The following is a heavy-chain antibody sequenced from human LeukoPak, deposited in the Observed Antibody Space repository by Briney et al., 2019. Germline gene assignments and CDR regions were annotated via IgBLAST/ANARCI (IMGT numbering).Heavy chain of an antibody. CDR3: ARGPRGYSGSATGYFFDF. V-gene: IGHV3-48*03. D-gene: IGHD5-12*01. CDR2: ISSSGNTI. Sequence: GGSLRLSCAASGFTFSSYEMNWVRQAPGKGLEWVSYISSSGNTIYYADSVKGRFTISRDNAKNSLFLEMNSLRAEDTATYYCARGPRGYSGSATGYFFDFWGQGTLVTVSS. J-gene: IGHJ4*02. CDR1: GFTFSSYE.